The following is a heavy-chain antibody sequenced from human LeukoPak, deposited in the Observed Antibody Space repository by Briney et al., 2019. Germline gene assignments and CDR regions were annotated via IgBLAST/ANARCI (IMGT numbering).Heavy chain of an antibody. V-gene: IGHV1-18*01. D-gene: IGHD3-22*01. CDR2: ISAYNGNT. J-gene: IGHJ4*02. CDR3: ARDSVPYYYDSSGFDY. Sequence: ASVKVSCKASGYTFTSYGISWVRQAPGQGLEWMGWISAYNGNTNHAQKLQGRVTMTTDTSTSTAYMELRSLRSDDTAVYYGARDSVPYYYDSSGFDYWGQGTLVTVSS. CDR1: GYTFTSYG.